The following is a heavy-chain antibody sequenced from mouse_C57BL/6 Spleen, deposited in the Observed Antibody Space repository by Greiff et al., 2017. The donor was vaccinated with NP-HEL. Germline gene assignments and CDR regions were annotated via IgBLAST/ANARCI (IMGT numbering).Heavy chain of an antibody. CDR2: IDPENGDT. D-gene: IGHD1-1*01. V-gene: IGHV14-4*01. J-gene: IGHJ2*01. CDR3: TRAVVNYLDY. CDR1: GFNIKDDY. Sequence: SGAELVRPGASVKLSCTASGFNIKDDYMHWVKQRPEQGLEWIGWIDPENGDTEYASKFQGTATITADTSSNTAYLQLSSLTSEDTAVYYCTRAVVNYLDYWGQGTTLTVSS.